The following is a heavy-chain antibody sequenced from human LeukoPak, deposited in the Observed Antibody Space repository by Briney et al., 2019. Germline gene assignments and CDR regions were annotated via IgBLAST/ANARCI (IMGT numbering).Heavy chain of an antibody. CDR3: AKLILGARSLFDF. J-gene: IGHJ4*02. CDR2: ISGSGDST. Sequence: PGGSLRLSCVASGFTFSSRAMSWVRQAPGKGLEWVSTISGSGDSTFYADSVKGRFTISRDNSKNTLYLQMSSLRADDTAMYYCAKLILGARSLFDFRGQGILVTVSS. D-gene: IGHD1-26*01. V-gene: IGHV3-23*01. CDR1: GFTFSSRA.